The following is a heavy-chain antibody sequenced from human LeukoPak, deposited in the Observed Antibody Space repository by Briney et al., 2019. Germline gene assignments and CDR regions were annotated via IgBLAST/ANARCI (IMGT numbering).Heavy chain of an antibody. J-gene: IGHJ3*02. V-gene: IGHV4-34*01. CDR2: INHSGST. D-gene: IGHD4-17*01. CDR3: ARGSDYGDLPADAFDI. Sequence: SETLSLTCAVYGGSFSGYYWSWIRQPPGKGLEWIGEINHSGSTNYNPSLKSRVTISVDTSKNQFSLKLSSVTAADTAVYYCARGSDYGDLPADAFDIWGQGTMVTVSP. CDR1: GGSFSGYY.